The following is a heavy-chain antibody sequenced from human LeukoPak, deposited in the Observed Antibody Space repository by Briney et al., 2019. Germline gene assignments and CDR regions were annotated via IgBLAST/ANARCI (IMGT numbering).Heavy chain of an antibody. Sequence: PRGSLRLSCAASGITFSSYWMHWVRQAPGKGLVWVSYVNSDGGSTSYADSVKGRFTISRDNAKNTLYLQMNSLRTEDTAVYYCARGGTMGATPDWWGQGTLVTVSS. CDR2: VNSDGGST. J-gene: IGHJ4*02. V-gene: IGHV3-74*01. CDR3: ARGGTMGATPDW. D-gene: IGHD1-26*01. CDR1: GITFSSYW.